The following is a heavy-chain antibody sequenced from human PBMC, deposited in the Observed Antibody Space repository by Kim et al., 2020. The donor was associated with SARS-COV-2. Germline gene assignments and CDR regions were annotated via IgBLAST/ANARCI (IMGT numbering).Heavy chain of an antibody. V-gene: IGHV4-4*02. CDR2: ST. D-gene: IGHD5-12*01. Sequence: STNYNPSLKSRVTISVDKSKNQFSLKLSSVTAADTAVYYCASYEMATIIRWGQGTLVTVSS. CDR3: ASYEMATIIR. J-gene: IGHJ4*02.